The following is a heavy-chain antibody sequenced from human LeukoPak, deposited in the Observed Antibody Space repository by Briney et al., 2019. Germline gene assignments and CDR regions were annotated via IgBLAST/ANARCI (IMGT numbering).Heavy chain of an antibody. J-gene: IGHJ4*02. CDR2: IGGRDGST. CDR1: GFGFSSYP. Sequence: PWGSLRLSCAASGFGFSSYPMSWVRQAPGKGLEWVSAIGGRDGSTYYADSVKGRFTISRDNSKNTLYVQMNSLRAEDTAVYYCAKGHYYGSGSLDYWGQGTLVTVSS. CDR3: AKGHYYGSGSLDY. D-gene: IGHD3-10*01. V-gene: IGHV3-23*01.